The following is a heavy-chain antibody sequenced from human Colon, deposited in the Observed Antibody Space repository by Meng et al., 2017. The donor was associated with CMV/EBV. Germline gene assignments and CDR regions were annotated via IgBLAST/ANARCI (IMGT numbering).Heavy chain of an antibody. D-gene: IGHD2-2*02. CDR3: ARRKYCTSTSCYMHYGMDV. V-gene: IGHV3-11*04. J-gene: IGHJ6*02. Sequence: GESLKISCAASGFIFGDYHMSWIRLAPGKGPEWLSYISGGGSTIKYAESVMGQFTISRDNGKNLLYLEMNSLRVEDTAVYYCARRKYCTSTSCYMHYGMDVWGQGTTVTVSS. CDR1: GFIFGDYH. CDR2: ISGGGSTI.